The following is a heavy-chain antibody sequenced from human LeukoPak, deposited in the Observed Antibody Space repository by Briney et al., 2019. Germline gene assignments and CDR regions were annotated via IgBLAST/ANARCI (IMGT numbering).Heavy chain of an antibody. CDR2: SFYRGST. J-gene: IGHJ4*02. D-gene: IGHD1-26*01. Sequence: PAQTLSLSCTVCGGSISTCGHCLGWLRQPPVKGLGWIGSSFYRGSTYYNPSLTSRVTISVDTSKTQFSLKLSSVTAADTAVYFCARHGASGSYLYYFDYWGQGTLVTVSS. CDR1: GGSISTCGHC. CDR3: ARHGASGSYLYYFDY. V-gene: IGHV4-39*01.